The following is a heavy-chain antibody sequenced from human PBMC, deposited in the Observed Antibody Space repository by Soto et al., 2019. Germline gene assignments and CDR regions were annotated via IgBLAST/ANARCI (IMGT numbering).Heavy chain of an antibody. V-gene: IGHV1-3*01. CDR3: ARDSVADYYDSSGSDY. CDR2: INAGNGNT. Sequence: QVQLVQSGAEVKKPGASVKVSCKASGYTFTSYAMHWVRQAPGQRLEWMGWINAGNGNTKYSQKFQGRVTITRDTSASTAYMELSSLRSEDTAVYYCARDSVADYYDSSGSDYWGQGTLVTVSS. J-gene: IGHJ4*02. D-gene: IGHD3-22*01. CDR1: GYTFTSYA.